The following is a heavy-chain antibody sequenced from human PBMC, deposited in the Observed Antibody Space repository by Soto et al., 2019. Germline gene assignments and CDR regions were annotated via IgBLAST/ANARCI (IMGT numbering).Heavy chain of an antibody. J-gene: IGHJ6*02. CDR3: AKDLALSRTVVTFLDYYYYYGMDV. CDR1: GFTFSSYA. D-gene: IGHD2-15*01. V-gene: IGHV3-23*01. CDR2: ISGSGGST. Sequence: GGSLRLSCAASGFTFSSYAMSWVRQAPGKGLEWVSAISGSGGSTYYADSVKGRFTISRDNSKNTLYLQMNSLRAEDMAVYYCAKDLALSRTVVTFLDYYYYYGMDVWGQGTTVTVSS.